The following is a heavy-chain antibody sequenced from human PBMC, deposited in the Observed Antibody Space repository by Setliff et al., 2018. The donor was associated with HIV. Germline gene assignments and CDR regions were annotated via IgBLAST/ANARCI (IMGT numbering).Heavy chain of an antibody. CDR2: IIPIFGTA. CDR3: ASVPMEYSGYNSDSGSYYYHYGLDV. J-gene: IGHJ6*02. V-gene: IGHV1-69*05. Sequence: GASVKVSCKASGGTFSSYAISWVRQAPGQGLEWMGGIIPIFGTANYAQKFQGRVTITTDESTSTAYMELRSLRSDDTAVYYCASVPMEYSGYNSDSGSYYYHYGLDVWGQGTTVTVSS. CDR1: GGTFSSYA. D-gene: IGHD5-12*01.